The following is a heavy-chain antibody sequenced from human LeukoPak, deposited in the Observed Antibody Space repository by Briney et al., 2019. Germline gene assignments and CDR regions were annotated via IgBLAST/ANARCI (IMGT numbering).Heavy chain of an antibody. D-gene: IGHD5-12*01. CDR3: TTDSGYDWVDY. Sequence: PGGSLRLSCAASGFTFSNAWMSWVRQAPGKGLEWVGRIKSKTDGGTTDYAAPVKGRFTISRDDSKNTLYLQMNSLKTEDTAVYYRTTDSGYDWVDYWGQGTLVTVSS. CDR2: IKSKTDGGTT. V-gene: IGHV3-15*01. J-gene: IGHJ4*02. CDR1: GFTFSNAW.